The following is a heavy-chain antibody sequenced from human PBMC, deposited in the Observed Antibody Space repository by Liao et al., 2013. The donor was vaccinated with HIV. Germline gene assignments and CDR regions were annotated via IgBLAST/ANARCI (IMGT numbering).Heavy chain of an antibody. Sequence: QVQLQQWGAGLLKPSETLSLTCAVYGGSFSGYYWSWIRQPPGKGLEWIGEINHSGSTNYNPSLKSRVTISVDTSKNQFSLKLSSVTAADTAVYYCARARGMGQQLVPVDYWGQGTLVTVSS. V-gene: IGHV4-34*01. D-gene: IGHD6-13*01. CDR3: ARARGMGQQLVPVDY. CDR1: GGSFSGYY. J-gene: IGHJ4*02. CDR2: INHSGST.